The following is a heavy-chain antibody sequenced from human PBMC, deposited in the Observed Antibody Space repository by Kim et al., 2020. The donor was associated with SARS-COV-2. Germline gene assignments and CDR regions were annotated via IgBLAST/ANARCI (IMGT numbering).Heavy chain of an antibody. CDR1: GYTFTSYG. V-gene: IGHV1-18*01. Sequence: ASVKVSCKASGYTFTSYGISWVRQAPGQGLEWMGWISAYNGNTNYAQKLQGRVTMTTDTSTSTAYMELRSLRSDDTAVYYCARDGGTVTTYYYYGMDVWGQGTTVTVSS. D-gene: IGHD4-4*01. J-gene: IGHJ6*02. CDR3: ARDGGTVTTYYYYGMDV. CDR2: ISAYNGNT.